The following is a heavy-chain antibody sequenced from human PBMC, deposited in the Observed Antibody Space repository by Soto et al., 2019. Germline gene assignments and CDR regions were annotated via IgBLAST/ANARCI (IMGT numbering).Heavy chain of an antibody. Sequence: SETLSLTCTVSGGSVSSGSYYWSWIRQPPGKGLEWIGYIYYSGSTNYNPSLKSRVTISVDTSKNQFSLKLSSVTAADTAVYYCARVRGRLWFGELKGNYYYYGMDVWGQGTTVTVSS. CDR3: ARVRGRLWFGELKGNYYYYGMDV. D-gene: IGHD3-10*01. V-gene: IGHV4-61*01. CDR1: GGSVSSGSYY. CDR2: IYYSGST. J-gene: IGHJ6*02.